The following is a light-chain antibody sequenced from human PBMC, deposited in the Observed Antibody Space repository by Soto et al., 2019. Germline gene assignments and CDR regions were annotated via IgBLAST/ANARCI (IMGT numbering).Light chain of an antibody. CDR2: GAS. CDR3: QQYGSSPPERT. V-gene: IGKV3-20*01. J-gene: IGKJ1*01. Sequence: EIVLTQSPGTLSLSPGERATLSCRASQSVSSSYLAWYQQKPGQAPRLLIYGASSRATGIPDRFSGSGSGTEFTLTISRLEPEDFAVYYCQQYGSSPPERTFGQGTKVEIK. CDR1: QSVSSSY.